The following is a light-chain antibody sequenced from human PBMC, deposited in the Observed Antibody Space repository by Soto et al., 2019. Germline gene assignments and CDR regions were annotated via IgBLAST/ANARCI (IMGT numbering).Light chain of an antibody. V-gene: IGLV2-14*01. CDR2: DVS. CDR3: GSYTSTIYAV. Sequence: QSVLTQPASVSGSPGQSITISCTGSSSDIGGYNYVSWYQQHPGKAPKLMIYDVSDRPSGVSNRFSGSKSGNTASLTISGLQAEDEADYYCGSYTSTIYAVFGGGTKLTVL. J-gene: IGLJ2*01. CDR1: SSDIGGYNY.